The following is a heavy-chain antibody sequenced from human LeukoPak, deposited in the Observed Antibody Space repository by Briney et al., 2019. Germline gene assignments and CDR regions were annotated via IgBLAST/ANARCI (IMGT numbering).Heavy chain of an antibody. Sequence: SDTLSLTCAVSGDSISSTNSWGWIRQPPGKGLEWVGYIYYSGNTYYNPSLKSRVTISVDTSKNQFSLKLSSVTAADTAVYYCARHLDYYDSSGYYYVRFFDYWGQGTLVTVSS. CDR3: ARHLDYYDSSGYYYVRFFDY. V-gene: IGHV4-28*01. CDR2: IYYSGNT. D-gene: IGHD3-22*01. J-gene: IGHJ4*02. CDR1: GDSISSTNS.